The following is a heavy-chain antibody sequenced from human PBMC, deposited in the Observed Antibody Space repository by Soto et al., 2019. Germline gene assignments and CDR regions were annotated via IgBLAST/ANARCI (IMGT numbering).Heavy chain of an antibody. CDR3: ARTYYYDSSGYSSFPFDY. CDR2: IIPIFGTA. J-gene: IGHJ4*02. CDR1: GGTFSSYA. Sequence: SVKVSCKASGGTFSSYAISWVRQAPGQGLEWMGGIIPIFGTANYAQKFQGRVTITADESTSTAYMELSSLRSEDTAVYYCARTYYYDSSGYSSFPFDYWGQGTLVTVSS. D-gene: IGHD3-22*01. V-gene: IGHV1-69*13.